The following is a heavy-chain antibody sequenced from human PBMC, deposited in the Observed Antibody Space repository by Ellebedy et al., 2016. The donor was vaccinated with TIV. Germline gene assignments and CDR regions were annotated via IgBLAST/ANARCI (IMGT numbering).Heavy chain of an antibody. J-gene: IGHJ6*02. CDR3: ARGAVDYGDDETESDYYGMDV. CDR1: GGTFRNYA. CDR2: ITPFFGTT. Sequence: ASVKVSCKASGGTFRNYAITWVRQAPGQGLEWMGGITPFFGTTDYAQKFQGRVTITSDESTGTAYMELSSLRYEDTAVYYCARGAVDYGDDETESDYYGMDVWGQGTTVTVSS. D-gene: IGHD4-17*01. V-gene: IGHV1-69*13.